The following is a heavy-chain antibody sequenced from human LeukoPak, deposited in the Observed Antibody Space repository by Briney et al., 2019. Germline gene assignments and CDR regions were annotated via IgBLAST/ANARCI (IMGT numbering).Heavy chain of an antibody. V-gene: IGHV5-51*01. CDR2: IYPGDSDT. D-gene: IGHD6-19*01. Sequence: GESLKISCKGSGYSFISYWIGWVRQMRGKGLEWMGIIYPGDSDTRYSPSFQGQVTISADKSISTAYLQRSSLKASDTAMYYCARAYQTITVAGSFSSYFDYWRQGTLVTVSS. J-gene: IGHJ4*02. CDR3: ARAYQTITVAGSFSSYFDY. CDR1: GYSFISYW.